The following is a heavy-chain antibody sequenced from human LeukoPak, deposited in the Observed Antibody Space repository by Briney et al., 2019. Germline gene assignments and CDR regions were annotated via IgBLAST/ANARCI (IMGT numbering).Heavy chain of an antibody. V-gene: IGHV3-21*06. CDR3: ARGRSGWFDP. D-gene: IGHD6-19*01. CDR2: ISSTNYYT. J-gene: IGHJ5*02. Sequence: GGSLRLSCAASGFTFSSYSMNWVRQAPGKGLEWVSYISSTNYYTYYADSVKGRFTISRDNAKNSLYLEMNSLRAEDTAVYYCARGRSGWFDPWGQGTLVTVSS. CDR1: GFTFSSYS.